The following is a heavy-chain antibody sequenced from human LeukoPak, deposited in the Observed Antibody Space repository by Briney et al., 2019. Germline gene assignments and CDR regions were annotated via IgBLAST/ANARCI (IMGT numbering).Heavy chain of an antibody. V-gene: IGHV3-7*01. CDR3: GGGPGY. J-gene: IGHJ4*02. Sequence: GESLRLPCAASGFIFSSYWLRWVRQAPGKGLEWVANINRDGSDQYYVDSVKGRFTISRDNAKNSLYLQMNSLRAEDTAVYYCGGGPGYWGQGTLVTVSS. D-gene: IGHD2-15*01. CDR2: INRDGSDQ. CDR1: GFIFSSYW.